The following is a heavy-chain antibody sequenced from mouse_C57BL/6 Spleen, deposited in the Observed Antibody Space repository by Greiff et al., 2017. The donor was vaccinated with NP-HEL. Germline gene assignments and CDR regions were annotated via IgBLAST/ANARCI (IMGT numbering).Heavy chain of an antibody. Sequence: QVQLQQSGAELVKPGASVKLSCKASGYTFTEYTIHWVKQRSGQGLEWIGWFYPGSGSIKYNEKFKDKATLTADKSSSTVYMELSRLTSEDSAVYFCARHAVYDYDREYYYAMDYWGQGTSVTVSS. CDR2: FYPGSGSI. CDR3: ARHAVYDYDREYYYAMDY. V-gene: IGHV1-62-2*01. CDR1: GYTFTEYT. J-gene: IGHJ4*01. D-gene: IGHD2-4*01.